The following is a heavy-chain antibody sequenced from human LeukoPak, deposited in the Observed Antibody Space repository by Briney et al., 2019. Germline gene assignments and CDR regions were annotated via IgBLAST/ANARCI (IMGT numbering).Heavy chain of an antibody. CDR1: GYSISSGYY. D-gene: IGHD4-11*01. V-gene: IGHV4-38-2*02. Sequence: SETLSLTCTVSGYSISSGYYWGWIRQPPGKGLEWIGSIYHSGSTYYNPSLKSRVTISVDTSKNQFSLRLSPVTAADTAVYYCARRRVTTYAFDIWGQGTMVTVSS. CDR3: ARRRVTTYAFDI. CDR2: IYHSGST. J-gene: IGHJ3*02.